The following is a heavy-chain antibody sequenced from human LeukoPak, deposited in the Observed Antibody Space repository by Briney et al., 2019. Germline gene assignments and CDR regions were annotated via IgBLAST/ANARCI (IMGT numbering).Heavy chain of an antibody. CDR3: AKGRDRYSKIDY. D-gene: IGHD4-4*01. CDR1: GFTFSSYA. J-gene: IGHJ4*02. V-gene: IGHV3-23*01. Sequence: GGSLRLSCAASGFTFSSYAMSWVRQAPGKGLEWLSVISDSAGTIHYADSVKGRFTTSRDTSKNTVYLQIDSLRAEDTAVYYCAKGRDRYSKIDYWGQGTLVTVSS. CDR2: ISDSAGTI.